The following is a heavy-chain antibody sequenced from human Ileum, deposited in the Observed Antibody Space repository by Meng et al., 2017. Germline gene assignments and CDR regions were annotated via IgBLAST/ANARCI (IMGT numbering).Heavy chain of an antibody. CDR2: AST. V-gene: IGHV4-61*01. CDR3: ARDHWGSLDY. CDR1: GASVTTSHYQ. J-gene: IGHJ4*02. D-gene: IGHD7-27*01. Sequence: QVPLLESGPGLVRPSETLSLICPVSGASVTTSHYQWGWIRQPPGKGLEWIGYASTNYNPSLKSRLTISLDTSKNQVSLKLTSVTAADTAVYYCARDHWGSLDYWGQGILVTVSS.